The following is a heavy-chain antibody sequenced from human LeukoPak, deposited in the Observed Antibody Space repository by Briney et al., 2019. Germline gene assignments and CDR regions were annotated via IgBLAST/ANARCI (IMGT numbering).Heavy chain of an antibody. CDR3: ARDGPKTSYYYGSGSYYTPSGSFDY. D-gene: IGHD3-10*01. V-gene: IGHV3-66*01. Sequence: PGGSLRLSCAASGFTVSSNYMSWVRQAPGKGLEWVAVIYSGGSTYYADSVKGRFTISRDNSKNTLYLQMNSLRAEDTAVYYCARDGPKTSYYYGSGSYYTPSGSFDYWGQGTLVTVSS. CDR2: IYSGGST. J-gene: IGHJ4*02. CDR1: GFTVSSNY.